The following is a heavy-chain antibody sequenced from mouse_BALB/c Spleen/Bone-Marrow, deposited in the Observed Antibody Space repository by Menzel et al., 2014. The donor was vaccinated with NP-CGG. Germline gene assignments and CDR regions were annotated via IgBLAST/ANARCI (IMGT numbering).Heavy chain of an antibody. CDR1: GFTFTDNY. CDR2: IRNKANGYTT. J-gene: IGHJ3*01. Sequence: EVMLVESGGGLVQPGGSLRLSCATSGFTFTDNYMTWVRQPPGKALEWLGFIRNKANGYTTEYSASVKGRFTISRDNSQSILYLQMNTLRAVDGATYYCARDSDWFAYWGQGTLVTVSA. CDR3: ARDSDWFAY. V-gene: IGHV7-3*02.